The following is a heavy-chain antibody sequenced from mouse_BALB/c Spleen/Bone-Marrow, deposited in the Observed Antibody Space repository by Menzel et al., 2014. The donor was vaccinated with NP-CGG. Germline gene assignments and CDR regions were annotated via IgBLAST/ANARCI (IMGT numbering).Heavy chain of an antibody. CDR1: GFTFSSYA. Sequence: EVQLVESGGGLVKPGGSLKLSCAASGFTFSSYAMSWVRQTPEERLEWVASISSGGSTYYPDSVKGRFTISRDNARNILYLQMSSLRSEDTAMYYCARVVYYDYDVWFAYWGQGTLVTVSA. V-gene: IGHV5-6-5*01. CDR2: ISSGGST. D-gene: IGHD2-4*01. CDR3: ARVVYYDYDVWFAY. J-gene: IGHJ3*01.